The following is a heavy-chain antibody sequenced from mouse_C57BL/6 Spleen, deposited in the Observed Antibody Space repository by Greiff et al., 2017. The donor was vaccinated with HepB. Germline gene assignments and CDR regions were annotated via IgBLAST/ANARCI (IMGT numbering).Heavy chain of an antibody. D-gene: IGHD1-1*01. CDR2: IDPSDSYT. CDR3: ARLDYYGSSFYFDY. CDR1: GYTFTSYW. J-gene: IGHJ2*01. V-gene: IGHV1-69*01. Sequence: QVQLQQPGAELVMPGASVKLSCKASGYTFTSYWMHWVKQRPGQGLEWIGEIDPSDSYTNYNQKFKGKSTLTVDKSSSTAYMQLSSLTSDDSAVYYCARLDYYGSSFYFDYWGQGTTLTVSS.